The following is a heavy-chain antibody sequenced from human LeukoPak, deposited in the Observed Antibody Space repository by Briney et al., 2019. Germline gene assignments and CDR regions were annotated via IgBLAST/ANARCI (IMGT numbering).Heavy chain of an antibody. CDR2: IYYTGST. CDR1: GASISGGTYY. Sequence: SATLSLTCSVSGASISGGTYYWGWIRQPPGKGLAWIGSIYYTGSTYDNPSLKSRVTISVDTSKNQFSLKLSSVTAADTAVYYCARRGGSGRAFDYWGQGTLVTASS. D-gene: IGHD1-26*01. CDR3: ARRGGSGRAFDY. J-gene: IGHJ4*02. V-gene: IGHV4-39*01.